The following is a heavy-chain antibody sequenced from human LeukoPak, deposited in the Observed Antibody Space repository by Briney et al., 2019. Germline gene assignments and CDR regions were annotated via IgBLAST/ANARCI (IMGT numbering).Heavy chain of an antibody. V-gene: IGHV1-2*02. Sequence: VXXSCKASGYTFTGYYMNWVRQAPGQGGEWMGWINPNSGGTNHAQNFQGSVTMTRDTSISTAYMELSRLRSDDTAVYYCARVEYYGSGSPFDYWGQGTLVTVSS. J-gene: IGHJ4*02. CDR3: ARVEYYGSGSPFDY. CDR2: INPNSGGT. CDR1: GYTFTGYY. D-gene: IGHD3-10*01.